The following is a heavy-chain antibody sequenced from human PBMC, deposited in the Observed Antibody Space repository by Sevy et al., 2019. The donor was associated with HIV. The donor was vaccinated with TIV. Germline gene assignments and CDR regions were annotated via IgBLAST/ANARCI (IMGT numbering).Heavy chain of an antibody. CDR2: INQGGSEK. CDR1: GFTFSSYW. J-gene: IGHJ2*01. CDR3: AREYIWGTYRYWYFDL. V-gene: IGHV3-7*03. Sequence: GGSLRLSCAASGFTFSSYWISWVHQAPGKGLEWVANINQGGSEKYYVDSVKGRFTISRDNAKNSLYLQMNSLRAEDTAVYYCAREYIWGTYRYWYFDLWGRGTLVTVSS. D-gene: IGHD3-16*02.